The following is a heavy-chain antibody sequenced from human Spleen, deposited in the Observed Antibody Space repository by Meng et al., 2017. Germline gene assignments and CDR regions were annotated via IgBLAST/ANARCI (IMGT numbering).Heavy chain of an antibody. CDR3: ARDEDISAAGKLFGDY. D-gene: IGHD6-25*01. Sequence: ASVKVSCKASGFTFASYGIIWVRRAPGQGLEWMGRINPKSGDTHYAQKFQARVTMTGDTSISTAYMELSGLRSDDTAMYYCARDEDISAAGKLFGDYWGQGTLVTVSS. CDR1: GFTFASYG. J-gene: IGHJ4*02. V-gene: IGHV1-2*06. CDR2: INPKSGDT.